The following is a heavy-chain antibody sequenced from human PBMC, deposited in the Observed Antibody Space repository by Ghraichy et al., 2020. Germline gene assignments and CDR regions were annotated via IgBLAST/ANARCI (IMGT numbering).Heavy chain of an antibody. V-gene: IGHV4-59*01. CDR1: GGSISSYY. D-gene: IGHD2-2*01. Sequence: SETLSLTCTVSGGSISSYYWSWIRQPPGKGLEWIGYIYYSGSTNYNPSLKSRVTISVDTSKNQFSLKLSSVTAADTAVYYCARRSVVVPAWFDYWGQGTLVTVSS. J-gene: IGHJ4*02. CDR2: IYYSGST. CDR3: ARRSVVVPAWFDY.